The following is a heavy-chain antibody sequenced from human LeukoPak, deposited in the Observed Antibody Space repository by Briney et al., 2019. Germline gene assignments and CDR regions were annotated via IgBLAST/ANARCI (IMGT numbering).Heavy chain of an antibody. CDR3: AKEARITGAGDF. D-gene: IGHD1-20*01. J-gene: IGHJ4*02. V-gene: IGHV3-23*01. CDR1: GFTFSSYA. CDR2: VSGSGGST. Sequence: GGSLRLSCAASGFTFSSYAMSWVRQAPGKGLEWVSDVSGSGGSTYYADSVKGRSTISRDNSKNTLYLHINSLRAEDTAVYYCAKEARITGAGDFWGQGALVTVSS.